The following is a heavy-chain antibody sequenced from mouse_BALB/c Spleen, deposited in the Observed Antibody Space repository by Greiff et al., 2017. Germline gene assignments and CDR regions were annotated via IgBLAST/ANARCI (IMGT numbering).Heavy chain of an antibody. CDR2: IRLKSDNYAT. Sequence: EVKVEESGGGLVQPGGSMKLSCVASGFTFSSYWMSWVRQSPEKGLEWVAEIRLKSDNYATHYAESVKGKFTISRDDSKSRLYLQMNSLRAEDTGIYYCKLGIHYAMDYWGQGTSVTVSS. V-gene: IGHV6-6*02. J-gene: IGHJ4*01. D-gene: IGHD1-3*01. CDR1: GFTFSSYW. CDR3: KLGIHYAMDY.